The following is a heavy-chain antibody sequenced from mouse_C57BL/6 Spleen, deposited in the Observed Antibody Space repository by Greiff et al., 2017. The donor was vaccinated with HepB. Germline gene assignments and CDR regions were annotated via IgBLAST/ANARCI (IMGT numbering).Heavy chain of an antibody. J-gene: IGHJ3*01. D-gene: IGHD1-1*01. CDR3: ARGPGSSYSFAY. Sequence: EVHLVESGGGLVKPGGSLKLSCAASGFTFSSYAMSWVRQTPEKRLEWVATISDGGSYTYYPDNVKGRFTISRDNAKNNLYLQMSHLKSEDTAMYYCARGPGSSYSFAYWGQGTLVTVSA. CDR1: GFTFSSYA. V-gene: IGHV5-4*01. CDR2: ISDGGSYT.